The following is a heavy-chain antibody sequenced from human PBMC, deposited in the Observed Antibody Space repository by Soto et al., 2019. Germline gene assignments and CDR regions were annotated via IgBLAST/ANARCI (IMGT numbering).Heavy chain of an antibody. V-gene: IGHV3-23*01. CDR3: ANPLPKTGATFCF. J-gene: IGHJ4*02. D-gene: IGHD1-7*01. Sequence: SLRLSCVASGFTFSNFAMAWVRQAPGEGLEWVSAISGSGDDTFYADSMKGRFTISRDNSKDTLYLQINSLRAEDTAVYYCANPLPKTGATFCFWGQGSLVTVSS. CDR2: ISGSGDDT. CDR1: GFTFSNFA.